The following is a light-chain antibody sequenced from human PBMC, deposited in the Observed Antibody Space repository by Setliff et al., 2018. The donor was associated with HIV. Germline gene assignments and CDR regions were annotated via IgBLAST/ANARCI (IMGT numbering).Light chain of an antibody. Sequence: QSVLAQPASVSGSLGQSITISCTGTSSDVGGYNSVSWYQQHPGKAPKLMIYEVSNRPSGVSNRFSGSKSGNTASLTISGLQAEDDADYYCSSYASSDTYVFGIGTKVTVL. J-gene: IGLJ1*01. CDR3: SSYASSDTYV. V-gene: IGLV2-14*01. CDR1: SSDVGGYNS. CDR2: EVS.